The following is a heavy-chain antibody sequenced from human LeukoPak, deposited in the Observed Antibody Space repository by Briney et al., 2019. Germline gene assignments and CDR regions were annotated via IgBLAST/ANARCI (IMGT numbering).Heavy chain of an antibody. V-gene: IGHV4-31*03. CDR2: INYSGNA. Sequence: SETLSLTCTVSGGSISSGGNYWTWIRQNPGKGLEWIGYINYSGNAYYNPSLKSRVTISVDTSKNQFSLKLSSVTAADTAVYYCARNELISSNYYYYGMDVWGQGTTVTVSS. CDR1: GGSISSGGNY. CDR3: ARNELISSNYYYYGMDV. J-gene: IGHJ6*02.